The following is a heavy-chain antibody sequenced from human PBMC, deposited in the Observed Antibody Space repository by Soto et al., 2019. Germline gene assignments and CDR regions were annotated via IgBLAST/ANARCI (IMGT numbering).Heavy chain of an antibody. V-gene: IGHV3-33*01. CDR3: ARDDDLVANGLDF. CDR1: GFTFSNYG. CDR2: IGKDGTNR. J-gene: IGHJ4*02. Sequence: GGSLRLSCAASGFTFSNYGMHWVRQAPGEGLEWMAVIGKDGTNRAHADSVKGRFTISRDNSRNMLYLQMNRLGAEDTAMYYCARDDDLVANGLDFWGQGTLVTVSS. D-gene: IGHD5-12*01.